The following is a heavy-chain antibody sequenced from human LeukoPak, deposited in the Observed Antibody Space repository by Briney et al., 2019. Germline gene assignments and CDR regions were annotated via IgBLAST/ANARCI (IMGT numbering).Heavy chain of an antibody. V-gene: IGHV1-2*02. J-gene: IGHJ4*02. CDR3: ARPYVWGSYRYGD. Sequence: ASVKVSCKASGYTLTGYYMHWVRQAPGQGLEWMGWINPNSGGTNYAQKFQGRVTMTRDTSISTAYMELSRLRSDDTAVYYCARPYVWGSYRYGDWGQGTLVTVSS. CDR2: INPNSGGT. CDR1: GYTLTGYY. D-gene: IGHD3-16*02.